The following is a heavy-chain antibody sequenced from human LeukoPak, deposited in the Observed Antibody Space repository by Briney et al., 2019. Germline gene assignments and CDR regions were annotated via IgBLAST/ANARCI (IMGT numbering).Heavy chain of an antibody. CDR2: ISSSSSTI. CDR3: ARAYVDTAMVKGYYYMDV. CDR1: GFTFSSYS. Sequence: GGSLRLSCAASGFTFSSYSMNWVRQAPGKGLEWVSYISSSSSTIYYADSVKGRFTISRDNAKNSLYLQMNSLRAEDTAVYYCARAYVDTAMVKGYYYMDVWGKGTTVTVSS. J-gene: IGHJ6*03. D-gene: IGHD5-18*01. V-gene: IGHV3-48*01.